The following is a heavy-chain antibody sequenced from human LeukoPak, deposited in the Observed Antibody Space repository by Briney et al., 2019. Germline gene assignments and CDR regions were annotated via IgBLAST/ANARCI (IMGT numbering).Heavy chain of an antibody. J-gene: IGHJ4*02. D-gene: IGHD3-22*01. CDR1: GFTFDDYA. CDR3: AKDMSTMIVVDPYYFDY. CDR2: IRYDGSNK. V-gene: IGHV3-30*02. Sequence: GGSLRLSCAASGFTFDDYAMHWVRQAPGKGLEWVAFIRYDGSNKYYADSVKGRFTISRDNSKNTLYLQMNSLRAEDTAVYYCAKDMSTMIVVDPYYFDYWGQGTLVTVSS.